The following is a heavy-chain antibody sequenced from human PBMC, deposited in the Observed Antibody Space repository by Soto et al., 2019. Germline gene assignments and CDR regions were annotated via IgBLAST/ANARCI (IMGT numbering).Heavy chain of an antibody. Sequence: EVQLLESGGGLVQPGGSLRLSCAASGFTFSSYAMSWVRQAPGKGLEWVSAISGSGGSTYYADSVKGRFTISRDNSKNTLYLQMNSLRAEDTAVYYCTKGVGYRLTLYYFDYWGQGTLVTVSS. CDR1: GFTFSSYA. D-gene: IGHD5-12*01. V-gene: IGHV3-23*01. J-gene: IGHJ4*02. CDR2: ISGSGGST. CDR3: TKGVGYRLTLYYFDY.